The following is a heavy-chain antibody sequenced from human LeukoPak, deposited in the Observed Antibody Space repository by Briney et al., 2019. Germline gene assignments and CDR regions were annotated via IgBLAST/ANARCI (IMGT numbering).Heavy chain of an antibody. CDR3: AKVFFNSGSYDF. J-gene: IGHJ4*02. CDR2: ISGSGDNT. Sequence: PGGSLRLSCAASRFTFSNYAMSWVRQAPGKGLEWVSSISGSGDNTYYADSVKGRFTISRDNSKNTLSLQMNSLRADDTAIYYCAKVFFNSGSYDFWGQGTLVTVSS. CDR1: RFTFSNYA. V-gene: IGHV3-23*01. D-gene: IGHD3-10*01.